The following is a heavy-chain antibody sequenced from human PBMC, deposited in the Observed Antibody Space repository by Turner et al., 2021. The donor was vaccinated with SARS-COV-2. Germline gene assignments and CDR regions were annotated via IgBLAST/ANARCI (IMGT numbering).Heavy chain of an antibody. J-gene: IGHJ4*02. CDR1: GGSISSSSYC. Sequence: QLQLQESGPGLVKPSETLSLTCTVPGGSISSSSYCWGWIRQPPGKGLEWIGGMYYRGSTYYNPSLKSRVTISVDTSKNQFSLKLSSVTAADTAVYYCARSRLSGVDGYWGQGTLVTVSS. V-gene: IGHV4-39*01. CDR2: MYYRGST. CDR3: ARSRLSGVDGY. D-gene: IGHD3-3*01.